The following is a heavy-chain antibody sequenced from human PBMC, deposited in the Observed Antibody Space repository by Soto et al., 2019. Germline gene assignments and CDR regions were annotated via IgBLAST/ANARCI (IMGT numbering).Heavy chain of an antibody. V-gene: IGHV1-18*01. CDR3: ARDLQTGYSSGLPFDP. CDR2: ISAYNGNT. CDR1: GYTFTSYG. Sequence: GASVKVSCKASGYTFTSYGISWVRQAPGQGLEWMGWISAYNGNTNYAQKLQGRVTMTTDTSTSTAYMELRSLRSDDTAVYYCARDLQTGYSSGLPFDPWGQGTLVTVSS. D-gene: IGHD3-9*01. J-gene: IGHJ5*02.